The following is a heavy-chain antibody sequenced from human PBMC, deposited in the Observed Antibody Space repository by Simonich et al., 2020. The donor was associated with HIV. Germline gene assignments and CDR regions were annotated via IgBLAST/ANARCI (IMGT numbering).Heavy chain of an antibody. V-gene: IGHV4-34*01. J-gene: IGHJ4*02. CDR1: GGSFSGYY. CDR2: INHSETT. Sequence: QVQLQQWGAGLLKPSETLSLTCAVYGGSFSGYYWSWIRQPPGKGLEWIGEINHSETTNYNPSLKSRVTISGDTSKNQFSLKVSSATAADTAVYYCARGFYQRLYYFDYWGQGTLVTVSS. D-gene: IGHD2-2*01. CDR3: ARGFYQRLYYFDY.